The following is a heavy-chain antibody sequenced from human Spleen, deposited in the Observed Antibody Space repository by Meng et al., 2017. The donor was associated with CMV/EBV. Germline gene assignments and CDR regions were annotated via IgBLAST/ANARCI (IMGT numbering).Heavy chain of an antibody. CDR2: IRYDGSNK. Sequence: GESLKISCAASGFTFSSYGMHWVRQAPGKGLEWVAFIRYDGSNKYYADSVKGRFTISRDNSKNTLYLQMNSLRVEDTAVDYCARDLRSLTSIAVGFDPWGQGTLVTVS. CDR1: GFTFSSYG. D-gene: IGHD6-19*01. CDR3: ARDLRSLTSIAVGFDP. J-gene: IGHJ5*02. V-gene: IGHV3-30*02.